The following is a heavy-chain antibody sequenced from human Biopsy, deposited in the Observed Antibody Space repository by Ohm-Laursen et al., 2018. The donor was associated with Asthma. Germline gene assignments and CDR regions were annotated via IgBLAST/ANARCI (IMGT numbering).Heavy chain of an antibody. CDR3: ARGGSSNESHYYFDY. CDR2: IYSGGTS. J-gene: IGHJ4*02. CDR1: GFAVSSDY. D-gene: IGHD2-2*01. Sequence: SLRLSCAASGFAVSSDYMFWVRQAPGKGLERVSDIYSGGTSHTTDSVRGRFTISIDYSKNTLYIQMHSLIAEDTAVYFCARGGSSNESHYYFDYWGQGTLVTVSS. V-gene: IGHV3-53*01.